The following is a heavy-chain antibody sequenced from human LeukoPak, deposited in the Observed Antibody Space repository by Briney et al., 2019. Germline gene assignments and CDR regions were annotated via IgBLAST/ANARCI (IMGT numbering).Heavy chain of an antibody. D-gene: IGHD2-21*01. CDR2: ISTSGGST. V-gene: IGHV3-23*01. Sequence: GGPLSLSCAPPGFTFSSYAIIWVRQAPGKGLQWVSAISTSGGSTYYADSVKGRFTISTVNSKNTRYLQMNSLRAEDTAVYYCAKDIPPLIDWGQGALVTVSS. CDR1: GFTFSSYA. CDR3: AKDIPPLID. J-gene: IGHJ4*02.